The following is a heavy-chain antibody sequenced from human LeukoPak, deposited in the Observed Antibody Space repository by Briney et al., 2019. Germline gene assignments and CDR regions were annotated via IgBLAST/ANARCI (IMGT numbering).Heavy chain of an antibody. D-gene: IGHD3-10*01. Sequence: SVKVSCKASGGTFSSYAISWVRQAPGQGLEWMGGIIPIFGTANYAQKFQGRVTITTDESTSTAYMELSSLRSEDTAVYYCATRGTYYYGSGSYWNWFDPWGQGTLVTVSS. J-gene: IGHJ5*02. CDR1: GGTFSSYA. V-gene: IGHV1-69*05. CDR3: ATRGTYYYGSGSYWNWFDP. CDR2: IIPIFGTA.